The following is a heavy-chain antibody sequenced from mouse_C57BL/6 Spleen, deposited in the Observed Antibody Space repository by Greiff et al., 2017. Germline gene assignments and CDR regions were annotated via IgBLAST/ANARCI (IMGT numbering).Heavy chain of an antibody. CDR3: ARSAGYDYAMDY. J-gene: IGHJ4*01. CDR2: IDPANGNT. D-gene: IGHD2-2*01. CDR1: GFNIKNTY. V-gene: IGHV14-3*01. Sequence: VQLQQSVAELVRPGASVKLSCTASGFNIKNTYMPWVKQRPEQGLEWIGRIDPANGNTKYAPKFQGKATITADTSSNTAYLQLSSLTSEDAAIYYCARSAGYDYAMDYWGQGTSVTVSS.